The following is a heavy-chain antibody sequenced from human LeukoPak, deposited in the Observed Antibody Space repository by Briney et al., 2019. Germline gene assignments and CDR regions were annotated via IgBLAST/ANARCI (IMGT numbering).Heavy chain of an antibody. V-gene: IGHV3-23*01. D-gene: IGHD6-13*01. CDR3: AKDSLGSSWTAGIFYYFDY. CDR1: GFTFSSYA. CDR2: ISGSGGDT. J-gene: IGHJ4*02. Sequence: PGGSLRLSCAASGFTFSSYAMSWVRQAPGKGLEWVSAISGSGGDTYYADSVKGRFTISRDNSKNTLYLQMNSLRAEDTAVYYCAKDSLGSSWTAGIFYYFDYWGQGTLVNVSS.